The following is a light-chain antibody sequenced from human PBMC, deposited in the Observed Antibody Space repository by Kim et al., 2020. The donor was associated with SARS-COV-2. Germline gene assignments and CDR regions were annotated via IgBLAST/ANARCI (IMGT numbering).Light chain of an antibody. Sequence: EVVLTQSPGTLSLSPGERATLSCRASQSVYSGYFGWYQQKPGQAPRLLIYGASNRATGIPDRFSGSGSGTDFCLTISRLEPEDFAVYYCQQYTESSFTFGQGTKLEI. V-gene: IGKV3-20*01. J-gene: IGKJ2*01. CDR2: GAS. CDR1: QSVYSGY. CDR3: QQYTESSFT.